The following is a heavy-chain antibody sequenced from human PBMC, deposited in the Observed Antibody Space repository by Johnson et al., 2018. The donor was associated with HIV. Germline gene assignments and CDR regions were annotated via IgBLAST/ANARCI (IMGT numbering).Heavy chain of an antibody. D-gene: IGHD6-13*01. Sequence: QVRLVESGGGVVQPGRSLRLSCAASGFTFSSYAMHWVRQAPGKGLEWVSVIYSGGSTYYADSVKGRFTISRDNSKNSLYLQMNSLRAEDTAVYYCAREGGIAAAGTDAFDIWGQGTMVTVSS. V-gene: IGHV3-NL1*01. CDR2: IYSGGST. CDR3: AREGGIAAAGTDAFDI. CDR1: GFTFSSYA. J-gene: IGHJ3*02.